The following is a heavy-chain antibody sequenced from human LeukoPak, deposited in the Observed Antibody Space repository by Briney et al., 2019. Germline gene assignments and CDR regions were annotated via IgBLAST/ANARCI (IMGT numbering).Heavy chain of an antibody. Sequence: GGSLRLSCAASGFTFNNFAMHWVRQAPGKGLEWVSSISWNSGDIDYADSVKGRFIISRDNAKNSLYLQMNSLRAEDTALYYCTRGPGATPDCFDYWGQGALVTVSS. J-gene: IGHJ4*02. V-gene: IGHV3-9*01. CDR1: GFTFNNFA. CDR2: ISWNSGDI. CDR3: TRGPGATPDCFDY. D-gene: IGHD1-26*01.